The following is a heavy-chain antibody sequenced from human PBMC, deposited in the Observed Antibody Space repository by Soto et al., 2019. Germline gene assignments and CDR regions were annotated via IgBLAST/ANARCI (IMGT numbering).Heavy chain of an antibody. Sequence: SETLSLTCTVSGGSISTSSYYWGWIRQPPGKGLEWIGSISYSGSTYYNPSLKSRVTMSVDTSKNQFSLKLTSVTAADTAVYYCARRRYSIGWSTNWFDPWGQGTLVTVSS. D-gene: IGHD6-19*01. CDR3: ARRRYSIGWSTNWFDP. V-gene: IGHV4-39*01. CDR2: ISYSGST. CDR1: GGSISTSSYY. J-gene: IGHJ5*02.